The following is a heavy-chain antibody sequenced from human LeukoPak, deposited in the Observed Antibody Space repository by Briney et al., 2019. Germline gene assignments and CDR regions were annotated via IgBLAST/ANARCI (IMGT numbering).Heavy chain of an antibody. Sequence: KPSETLSLTCAVYGGSFSGYYWSWIRQPPGKGLEWIGEINHSGSTNYNPSLKSRVTISVDTSKNQFSLKLSSVTAADTAVYYCARGMAYCGGDCYPEYYFDYWGQGTLVTVSS. CDR3: ARGMAYCGGDCYPEYYFDY. CDR2: INHSGST. D-gene: IGHD2-21*02. J-gene: IGHJ4*02. CDR1: GGSFSGYY. V-gene: IGHV4-34*01.